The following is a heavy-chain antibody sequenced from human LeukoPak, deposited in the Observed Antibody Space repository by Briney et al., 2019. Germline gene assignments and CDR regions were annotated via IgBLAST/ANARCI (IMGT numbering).Heavy chain of an antibody. J-gene: IGHJ6*02. Sequence: ASVKVSCKASGYTFTGYYMHWVRQAPGQGLEWMGWINPNSGGTNYAQKFQGRVTMTRDTSISTAYMELSRLRSDDTAVYYCARPTYYDFWSGYPYGMDVWGQGTTVTASS. CDR2: INPNSGGT. CDR1: GYTFTGYY. CDR3: ARPTYYDFWSGYPYGMDV. V-gene: IGHV1-2*02. D-gene: IGHD3-3*01.